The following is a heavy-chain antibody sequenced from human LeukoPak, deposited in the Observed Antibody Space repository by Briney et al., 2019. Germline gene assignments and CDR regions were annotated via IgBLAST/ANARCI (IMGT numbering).Heavy chain of an antibody. CDR1: GGTFSSYA. J-gene: IGHJ5*02. CDR2: IIPIFGTA. Sequence: ASVKVSCKASGGTFSSYAISWVRQAPGQGLEWMGGIIPIFGTANYAQKFQGRVTITADKSTSTAYMELSSLRSEDTAVYYCARMYSSSWRGDWFDPWGQGTLVTVSS. CDR3: ARMYSSSWRGDWFDP. V-gene: IGHV1-69*06. D-gene: IGHD6-13*01.